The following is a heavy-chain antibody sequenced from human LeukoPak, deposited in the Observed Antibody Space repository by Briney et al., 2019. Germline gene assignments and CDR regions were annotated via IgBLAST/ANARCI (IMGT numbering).Heavy chain of an antibody. D-gene: IGHD2-8*01. CDR1: GGSVSSSKYL. V-gene: IGHV4-39*07. J-gene: IGHJ1*01. CDR2: ISYSGNT. Sequence: SETLSLTCAVSGGSVSSSKYLWGWIRQPPGKELEWIGSISYSGNTDYNPSLKSRVTLSVDASKNQFSLKLTSVTAADSAVYYCAGLGVMVLVYQSESWGQGTPVTVSS. CDR3: AGLGVMVLVYQSES.